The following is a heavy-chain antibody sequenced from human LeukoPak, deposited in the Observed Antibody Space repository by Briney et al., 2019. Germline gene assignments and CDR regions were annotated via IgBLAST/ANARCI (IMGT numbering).Heavy chain of an antibody. CDR1: GFTFSSYA. CDR2: ISGSGGST. V-gene: IGHV3-23*01. CDR3: AKDLASIVVVVAATQGPFDY. D-gene: IGHD2-15*01. Sequence: GGSLRLSCAASGFTFSSYAMSWVRQAPGKGLECVSAISGSGGSTYYADSVKGRFTISRDNSKNTLYLQMNSLRAEDTAVYYCAKDLASIVVVVAATQGPFDYWGQGTLVTVSS. J-gene: IGHJ4*02.